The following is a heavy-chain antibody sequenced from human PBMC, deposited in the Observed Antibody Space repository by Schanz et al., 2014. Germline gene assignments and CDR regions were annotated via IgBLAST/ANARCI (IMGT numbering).Heavy chain of an antibody. Sequence: VQLVESGGGLVKPGGSLRLSCAASGLTFSDYYMSWIRQAPGKGLEWVSSIVGGGGRTYYADSVKGRFTISRDNSKNTVYMQMSSLRADDSAVYYCAKPFRSSWYPDAFDSWGQGTMVTVSS. J-gene: IGHJ3*02. CDR3: AKPFRSSWYPDAFDS. CDR2: IVGGGGRT. CDR1: GLTFSDYY. D-gene: IGHD6-13*01. V-gene: IGHV3-23*04.